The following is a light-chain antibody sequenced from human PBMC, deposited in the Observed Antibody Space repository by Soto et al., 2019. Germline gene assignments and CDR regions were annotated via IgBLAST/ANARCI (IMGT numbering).Light chain of an antibody. J-gene: IGLJ2*01. Sequence: QSALTQPPSASGSPGQSVTISCTGTSSDVGGYNYVSWYQHHPGKAPKLMIYEVSKRPSGVPDRFSGSKSGNTASLTVSGLQVEDEADYYCSSYAGTKNVVFGGGIKLTVL. CDR1: SSDVGGYNY. CDR2: EVS. V-gene: IGLV2-8*01. CDR3: SSYAGTKNVV.